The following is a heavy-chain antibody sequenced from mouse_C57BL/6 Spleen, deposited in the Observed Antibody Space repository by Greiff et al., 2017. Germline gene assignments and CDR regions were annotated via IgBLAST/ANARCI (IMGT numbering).Heavy chain of an antibody. CDR2: INPNYGTT. D-gene: IGHD3-2*02. CDR1: GYSFTDYN. J-gene: IGHJ4*01. V-gene: IGHV1-39*01. CDR3: AEGSSGFYAMDY. Sequence: VQLQQSGPELVKPGASVKISCKASGYSFTDYNMNWVKQSNGKSLEWIGIINPNYGTTSYNQKFKGKATLTVDQSSRSAYMQLNSLTSEDSAVYYCAEGSSGFYAMDYWGQGTSVTVSS.